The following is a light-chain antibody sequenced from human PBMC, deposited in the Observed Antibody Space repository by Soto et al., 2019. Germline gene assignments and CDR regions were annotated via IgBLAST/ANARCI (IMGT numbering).Light chain of an antibody. CDR3: QQYDSYPWT. CDR2: DVS. V-gene: IGKV1-5*01. Sequence: DIQMTQSPSTLSASVGDRVTITCRASQSFSTWLAWYQQKPGEAPKLLIYDVSRLQSGVPSRFSGSESGTDFTLSISSLQPDEFATYYCQQYDSYPWTFGQGTKVEIK. J-gene: IGKJ1*01. CDR1: QSFSTW.